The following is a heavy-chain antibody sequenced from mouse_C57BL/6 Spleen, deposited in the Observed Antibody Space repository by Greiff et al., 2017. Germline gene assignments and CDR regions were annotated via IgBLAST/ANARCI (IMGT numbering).Heavy chain of an antibody. CDR3: ARHGLRLGDYYAMDY. D-gene: IGHD4-1*01. CDR2: IYPGSGST. V-gene: IGHV1-55*01. Sequence: VQLQQPGAELVKPGASVKMSCKASGYTFTSYWITWVKQRPGQGLEWIGDIYPGSGSTNYNEKFKSKATLTVDTSSSTAYMQLSSLTSEDSAVYYCARHGLRLGDYYAMDYWGQGTSVTVSS. CDR1: GYTFTSYW. J-gene: IGHJ4*01.